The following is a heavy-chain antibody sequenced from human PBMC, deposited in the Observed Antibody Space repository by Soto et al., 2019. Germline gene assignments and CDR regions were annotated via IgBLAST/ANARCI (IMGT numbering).Heavy chain of an antibody. CDR2: ISNSGST. J-gene: IGHJ4*02. V-gene: IGHV4-30-4*01. Sequence: SETLSLTCTVSGGSVTSDEDYWTWIRQSPGKGLEWIGYISNSGSTGYNPSLKTRLSMSVDRSKNQFTLRLTSVPAADPAVYFCATESGSTYGYFDHWGQGTQVTVSS. D-gene: IGHD5-18*01. CDR1: GGSVTSDEDY. CDR3: ATESGSTYGYFDH.